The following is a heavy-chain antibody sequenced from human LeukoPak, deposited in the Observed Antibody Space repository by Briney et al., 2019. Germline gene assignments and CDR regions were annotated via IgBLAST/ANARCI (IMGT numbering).Heavy chain of an antibody. CDR3: ARGGSPPERTPNGIMITFGGVIVRGWFDP. CDR2: MNPNSGNT. V-gene: IGHV1-8*01. Sequence: ASVKVSCKASGYTFTSYDINWVRQATGQGLEWMGWMNPNSGNTGYAQKFQGRVTMTRNTSISTAYMELSSLRSEDTAVYYCARGGSPPERTPNGIMITFGGVIVRGWFDPWGQGTLVTVSS. CDR1: GYTFTSYD. D-gene: IGHD3-16*02. J-gene: IGHJ5*02.